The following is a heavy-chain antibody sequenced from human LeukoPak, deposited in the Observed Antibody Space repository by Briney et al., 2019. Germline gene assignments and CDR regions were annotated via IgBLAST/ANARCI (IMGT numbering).Heavy chain of an antibody. CDR2: NIPIFGTA. Sequence: SEKVSYKPSGGTLNSYAIRWVRQAPGPRGEWIVGNIPIFGTANYAQEFQGRVTITASTSTSTAYMELSRLRSEDTAVYYCARDLLTRADVSVSWGQGTLVTVSS. J-gene: IGHJ4*02. V-gene: IGHV1-69*06. CDR1: GGTLNSYA. D-gene: IGHD2-15*01. CDR3: ARDLLTRADVSVS.